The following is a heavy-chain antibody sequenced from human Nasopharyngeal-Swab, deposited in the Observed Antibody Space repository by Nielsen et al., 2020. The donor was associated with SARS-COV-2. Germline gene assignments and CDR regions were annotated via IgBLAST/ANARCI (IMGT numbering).Heavy chain of an antibody. CDR2: TYYRSKWYT. CDR3: ARRSSLGVDAFDF. Sequence: SQTLSLTCDISGDSVPSNPVAWNWIRQSPSRGLEWLGRTYYRSKWYTDYALFVKSRITINADTAKNQFSLQLNSVTPEDTAIYYCARRSSLGVDAFDFWGQQTMVTVSS. J-gene: IGHJ3*01. V-gene: IGHV6-1*01. D-gene: IGHD3-16*01. CDR1: GDSVPSNPVA.